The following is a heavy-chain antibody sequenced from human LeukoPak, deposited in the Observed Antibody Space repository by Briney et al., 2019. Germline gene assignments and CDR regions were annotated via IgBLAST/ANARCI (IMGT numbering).Heavy chain of an antibody. CDR2: ITWSGSTI. J-gene: IGHJ6*02. CDR3: ARDAGNSGYGMDV. V-gene: IGHV3-48*02. D-gene: IGHD5-12*01. Sequence: GGSLRLSCAASGFTFSTYSMNWVRQAPGKGLEWISHITWSGSTIFYADSVKGRFTISRDSAKNSLYLQMSSLRDEDTAVYYCARDAGNSGYGMDVWGQGTTVTVSS. CDR1: GFTFSTYS.